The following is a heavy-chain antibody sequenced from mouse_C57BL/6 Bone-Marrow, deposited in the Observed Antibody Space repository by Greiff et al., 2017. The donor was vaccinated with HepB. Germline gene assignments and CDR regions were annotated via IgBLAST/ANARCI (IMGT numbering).Heavy chain of an antibody. CDR2: IYPGNSDT. J-gene: IGHJ3*01. Sequence: EVKLQESGTVLARPGASVKMSCKTSGYTFTSYWMHWVKQRPGQGLEWIGAIYPGNSDTSYNQKFKGKAKLTAVTSASTAYMELSSLTNEDSAVYYCTRSAYYSNYLAWFAYWGQGTLVTVSA. D-gene: IGHD2-5*01. V-gene: IGHV1-5*01. CDR3: TRSAYYSNYLAWFAY. CDR1: GYTFTSYW.